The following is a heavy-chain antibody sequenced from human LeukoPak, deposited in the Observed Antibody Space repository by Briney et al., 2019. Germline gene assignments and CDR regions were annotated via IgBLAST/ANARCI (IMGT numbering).Heavy chain of an antibody. CDR3: ARDKTCTNGVCYNGYMDV. CDR1: GFTFSSYS. CDR2: ISSSSSTI. D-gene: IGHD2-8*01. V-gene: IGHV3-48*01. Sequence: GGSLRLSCAASGFTFSSYSMSWVRQAPGKGLEWVSYISSSSSTIYYADSVKGRFTISRDNAKNSLYLQMNSLRAEDTAVYYCARDKTCTNGVCYNGYMDVWGKGTTVTVSS. J-gene: IGHJ6*03.